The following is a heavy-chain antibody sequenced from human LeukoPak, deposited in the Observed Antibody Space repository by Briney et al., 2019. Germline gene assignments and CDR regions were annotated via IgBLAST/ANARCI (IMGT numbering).Heavy chain of an antibody. D-gene: IGHD2-8*01. J-gene: IGHJ4*02. V-gene: IGHV4-34*01. CDR3: ARRRYCTNGVCYRTRYYFDY. CDR1: GGSFSGYY. CDR2: INHSGST. Sequence: SETLSLTCAVYGGSFSGYYWSWIRQPPGKGLERIGEINHSGSTNYNPSLKSRVTISVDTSKNQFSLKLSSVTAADTAVYYCARRRYCTNGVCYRTRYYFDYWGQGTLVTVSS.